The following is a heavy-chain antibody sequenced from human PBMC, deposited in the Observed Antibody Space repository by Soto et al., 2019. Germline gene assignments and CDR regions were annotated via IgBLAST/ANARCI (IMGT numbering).Heavy chain of an antibody. D-gene: IGHD4-17*01. Sequence: GGSLRLSWAASGFTFSSYAMSWVRQAPGKGLEWVSAISGSGGSTYYADSVKGRFTISRDNSKNTLYLQMNSLRAEDTAVYYCAKDIARGGDYGFYYYYGMDVWGQGTTVTVSS. V-gene: IGHV3-23*01. CDR1: GFTFSSYA. J-gene: IGHJ6*02. CDR2: ISGSGGST. CDR3: AKDIARGGDYGFYYYYGMDV.